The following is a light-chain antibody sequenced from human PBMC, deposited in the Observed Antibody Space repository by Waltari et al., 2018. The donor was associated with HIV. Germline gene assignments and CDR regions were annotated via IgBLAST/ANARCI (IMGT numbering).Light chain of an antibody. CDR3: QQANSFPLT. CDR1: QDISSW. CDR2: TAS. V-gene: IGKV1-12*01. J-gene: IGKJ2*01. Sequence: DIQLTQSPSSVSASVGDSVIITCRASQDISSWLAWYQQTPGKAPKLLIYTASTLQPGVPSRFSGSGSVTDFTLTINSLQPEDFATYYCQQANSFPLTLGQGTRLEI.